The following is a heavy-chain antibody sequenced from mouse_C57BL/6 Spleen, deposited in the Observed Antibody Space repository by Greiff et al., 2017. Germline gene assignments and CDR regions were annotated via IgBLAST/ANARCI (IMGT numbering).Heavy chain of an antibody. CDR1: GYTFTSYD. CDR3: ARGSSGPGY. V-gene: IGHV1-85*01. J-gene: IGHJ2*01. Sequence: VQLQQSGPELVKPGASVKLSCKASGYTFTSYDINWVKQRPGQGLEWIGWIYPRDGSNKYNEQFKGKATLTVDPSSSKSYMELHSLTSEDSSVYFGARGSSGPGYWGQGTTLTVSS. CDR2: IYPRDGSN. D-gene: IGHD3-2*02.